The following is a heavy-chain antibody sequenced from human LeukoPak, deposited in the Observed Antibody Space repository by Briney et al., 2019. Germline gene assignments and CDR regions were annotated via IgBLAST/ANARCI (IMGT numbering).Heavy chain of an antibody. CDR1: GFAFGTYA. Sequence: GGSLRLSCADSGFAFGTYAMSWVRQAPGKGLEWVGFIRTKAYGGATEYAASVKGRFTISRDDSKTIAFLQMNSLKTEDTAIYYCARGRRHEIMTAHYFDYWGQGTLVTVSS. D-gene: IGHD2-8*01. CDR2: IRTKAYGGAT. V-gene: IGHV3-49*04. CDR3: ARGRRHEIMTAHYFDY. J-gene: IGHJ4*02.